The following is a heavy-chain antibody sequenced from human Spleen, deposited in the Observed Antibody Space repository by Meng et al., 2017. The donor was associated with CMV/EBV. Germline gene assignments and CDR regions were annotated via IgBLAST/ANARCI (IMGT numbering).Heavy chain of an antibody. V-gene: IGHV4-31*03. CDR2: IYHSGST. CDR3: ASQTINSYFDY. CDR1: GGSISSGGYC. D-gene: IGHD4-23*01. Sequence: CTVSGGSISSGGYCWSWIRQHPGKGLEWIGYIYHSGSTYYNPSLRSRVTISVDTSKNQFSLKLSSVTAADTAVYYCASQTINSYFDYWGQGALVTVSS. J-gene: IGHJ4*02.